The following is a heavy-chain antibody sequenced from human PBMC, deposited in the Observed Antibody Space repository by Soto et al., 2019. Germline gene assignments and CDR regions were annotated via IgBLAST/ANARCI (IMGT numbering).Heavy chain of an antibody. J-gene: IGHJ6*02. D-gene: IGHD2-2*02. Sequence: ASVKVSCKASGGTFSSYAISWVRQAPGQGLEWMGGIIPIFGTANYAQKFQGRVTITADESTSTAYMELSSLRSEETAVYYCARGRREYCSSTSCYRTYYSYGMDVWGQGTTVTVSS. CDR3: ARGRREYCSSTSCYRTYYSYGMDV. CDR2: IIPIFGTA. CDR1: GGTFSSYA. V-gene: IGHV1-69*13.